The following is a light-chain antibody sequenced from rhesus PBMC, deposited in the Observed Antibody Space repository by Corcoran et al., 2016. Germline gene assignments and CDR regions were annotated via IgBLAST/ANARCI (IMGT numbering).Light chain of an antibody. V-gene: IGKV3-10*01. CDR1: QSVSSY. CDR3: YQHSSGYS. Sequence: QVILTQSPATLSLSPGERATLFCRASQSVSSYLAWYQQKPGQAPRLLINGPSIRATGIPDRFSASGSGTEFTLTISSLEPEDVGVYHCYQHSSGYSFGQGTKVEIK. J-gene: IGKJ2*01. CDR2: GPS.